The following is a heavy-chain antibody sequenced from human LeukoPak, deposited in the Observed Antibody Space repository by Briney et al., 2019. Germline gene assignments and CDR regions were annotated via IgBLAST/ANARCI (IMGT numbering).Heavy chain of an antibody. CDR3: AKEVGFDSGSYYDY. CDR1: GFTFSSYA. J-gene: IGHJ4*02. Sequence: GGSLRLSCAASGFTFSSYAMTWVRQAPGKGVEWGSAISGGGGTTYYADSVKGRFTISRDNSKNTLFLQMNSLRAEDTAAYYCAKEVGFDSGSYYDYWGQGTLVTVSS. CDR2: ISGGGGTT. D-gene: IGHD3-10*01. V-gene: IGHV3-23*01.